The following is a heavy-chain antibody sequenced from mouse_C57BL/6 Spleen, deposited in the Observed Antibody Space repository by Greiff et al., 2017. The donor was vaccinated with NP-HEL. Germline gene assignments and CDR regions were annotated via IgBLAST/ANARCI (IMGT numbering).Heavy chain of an antibody. V-gene: IGHV3-6*01. CDR1: GYSITSGYY. D-gene: IGHD1-1*01. CDR3: ARGRFYYGSPHWYFDV. CDR2: ISYDGSN. J-gene: IGHJ1*03. Sequence: EVKVEESGPGLVKPSQSLSLTCSVTGYSITSGYYWNWIRQFPGNKLEWMGYISYDGSNNYNPSLKNRISITRDTSKNQFFLKLNSVTTEDTATYYCARGRFYYGSPHWYFDVWGTGTTVTVSS.